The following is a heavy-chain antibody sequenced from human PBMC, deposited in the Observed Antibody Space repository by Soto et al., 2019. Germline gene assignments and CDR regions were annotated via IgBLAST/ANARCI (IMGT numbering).Heavy chain of an antibody. V-gene: IGHV3-23*01. CDR3: AKERLGKKQYLDY. J-gene: IGHJ4*02. CDR1: GFSLSSYG. Sequence: PCVCLRLSWAACGFSLSSYGMSWVRQAQGKGLEWVSAISGSGGSTYYADSVKGRFTISRDNSKNTLYLQINSLRAEDTAVYYCAKERLGKKQYLDYWGQRTLVVVSS. CDR2: ISGSGGST. D-gene: IGHD6-13*01.